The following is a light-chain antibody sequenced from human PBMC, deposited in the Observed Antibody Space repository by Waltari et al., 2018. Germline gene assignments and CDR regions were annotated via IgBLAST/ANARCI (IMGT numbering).Light chain of an antibody. Sequence: EIVLTQSPGTLSLSQGERATLSCRASQSVSSSYLAWYQQKPCQAPRLLIYGASSRATGIPDRFSGSGSGTDFTLTISRLEPEDFAVYYCQQYGSSQGLTFGGGTKVEIK. CDR3: QQYGSSQGLT. J-gene: IGKJ4*01. CDR1: QSVSSSY. CDR2: GAS. V-gene: IGKV3-20*01.